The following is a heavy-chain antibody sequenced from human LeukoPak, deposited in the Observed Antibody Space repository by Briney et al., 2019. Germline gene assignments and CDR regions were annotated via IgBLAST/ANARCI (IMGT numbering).Heavy chain of an antibody. D-gene: IGHD4-17*01. J-gene: IGHJ4*02. CDR3: ARDGGGSYGDYSDY. V-gene: IGHV4-34*01. CDR1: GGSLSGSY. Sequence: SETLSLTCAVYGGSLSGSYWSWIRQPPGKGLEWIGEINHSGSANYNPSLKSRVTLSIDKSKNQFSLKLSSVTAADTAVYYCARDGGGSYGDYSDYWGQGTLVTVSS. CDR2: INHSGSA.